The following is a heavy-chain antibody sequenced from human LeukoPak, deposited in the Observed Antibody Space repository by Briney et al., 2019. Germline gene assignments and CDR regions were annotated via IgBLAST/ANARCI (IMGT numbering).Heavy chain of an antibody. D-gene: IGHD3-3*01. V-gene: IGHV3-30*04. J-gene: IGHJ4*02. CDR3: ARVLGLYYDFWSGYTIDY. Sequence: GGSLRLSCAASGFTFSSYAMHWVRQAPGKGLEWVAVISYDGSNKYYPDSVKGRFIISRDNSKNTLYLQMNSLRGEDTAVYYCARVLGLYYDFWSGYTIDYWGQGTLVNVPP. CDR1: GFTFSSYA. CDR2: ISYDGSNK.